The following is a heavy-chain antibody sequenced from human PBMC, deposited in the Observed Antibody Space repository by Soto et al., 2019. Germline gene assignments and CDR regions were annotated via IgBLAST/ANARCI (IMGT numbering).Heavy chain of an antibody. J-gene: IGHJ6*03. D-gene: IGHD3-16*02. V-gene: IGHV2-70*11. CDR3: APSLSHYDYVWGSYRPYYYMEV. Sequence: SGPTLVNPTQTLTLTCTFSGFSLSASGMCVSWIRQPPGKALEWLARIDWDDDKYYSTSLKTRLTISKDTSKNQVVLTMTNMDPVYTATYYCAPSLSHYDYVWGSYRPYYYMEVWDKGTTVTVSS. CDR2: IDWDDDK. CDR1: GFSLSASGMC.